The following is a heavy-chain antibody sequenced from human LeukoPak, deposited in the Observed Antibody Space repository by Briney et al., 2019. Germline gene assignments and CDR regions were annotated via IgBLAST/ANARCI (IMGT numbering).Heavy chain of an antibody. J-gene: IGHJ4*02. CDR1: GFSVSDHY. V-gene: IGHV3-66*01. Sequence: GGSLRLSCEVSGFSVSDHYMDWVRRAPGKGLEWVSVIYSDGSTYHADSVKGRFTISRDNSRNTLYLQMNSLRAEDTAVYYCARFDCWGQGTLVTVSS. CDR3: ARFDC. CDR2: IYSDGST.